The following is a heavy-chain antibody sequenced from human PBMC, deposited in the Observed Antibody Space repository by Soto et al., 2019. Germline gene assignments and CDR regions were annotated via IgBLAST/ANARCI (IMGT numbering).Heavy chain of an antibody. J-gene: IGHJ6*02. D-gene: IGHD5-12*01. Sequence: QSGGSLRLSCAASGFTFSSYWMSWVRQAPGKGLEWVANIKQDGSEKYYVDSVKGRFTISRDNAKNSLYLQMNSLRAEDTVVYYCARVRGYDLGYYYGMDVWGQGTTVTVSS. CDR1: GFTFSSYW. V-gene: IGHV3-7*01. CDR2: IKQDGSEK. CDR3: ARVRGYDLGYYYGMDV.